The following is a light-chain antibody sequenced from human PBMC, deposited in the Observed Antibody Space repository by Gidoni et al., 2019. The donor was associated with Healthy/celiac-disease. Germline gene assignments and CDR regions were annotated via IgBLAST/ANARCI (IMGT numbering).Light chain of an antibody. V-gene: IGLV2-14*03. CDR2: DVS. CDR3: SSYTSSSTPV. J-gene: IGLJ3*02. CDR1: SSDVGGYNY. Sequence: YALTQPASVSGSPGQSITISCTGTSSDVGGYNYVSWYQQHPGKAPKLMIYDVSNRPSGVSNRFSGSKSGNTASLTISGLQAEDEADYYCSSYTSSSTPVFGGGTKLTVL.